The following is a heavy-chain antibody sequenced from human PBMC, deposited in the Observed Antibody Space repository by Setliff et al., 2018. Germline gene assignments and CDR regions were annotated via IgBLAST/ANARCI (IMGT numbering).Heavy chain of an antibody. D-gene: IGHD6-13*01. CDR2: VDRSGNT. V-gene: IGHV4-39*01. CDR3: ARQPYSTTYYYYYYYMDV. J-gene: IGHJ6*03. Sequence: PSETPSLTCTLSGDSISKSTYYWGWIRQSPGKGLDWIGTVDRSGNTFYNPSLKSRVTMSIDTSKNQFSLNLNSVTAADTAVYYCARQPYSTTYYYYYYYMDVWSKGTTVTVSS. CDR1: GDSISKSTYY.